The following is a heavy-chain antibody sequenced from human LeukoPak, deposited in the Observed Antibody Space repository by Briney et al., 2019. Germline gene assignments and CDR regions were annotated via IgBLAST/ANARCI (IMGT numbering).Heavy chain of an antibody. CDR3: MASPPHRSGWYGSNY. Sequence: SVKVSCKASGGTFSSYAISWVRQAPGHGLEWMGRIIPILGIANYAQKFQGRVTITADKSTSTAYMELSSLRSEDTAVFYCMASPPHRSGWYGSNYWGQGTLVTVSS. CDR1: GGTFSSYA. J-gene: IGHJ4*02. D-gene: IGHD6-13*01. CDR2: IIPILGIA. V-gene: IGHV1-69*04.